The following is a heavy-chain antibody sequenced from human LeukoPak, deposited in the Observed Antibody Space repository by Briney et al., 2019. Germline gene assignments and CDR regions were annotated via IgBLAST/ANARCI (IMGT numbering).Heavy chain of an antibody. D-gene: IGHD6-19*01. CDR2: ISASGRIK. V-gene: IGHV3-23*01. J-gene: IGHJ4*02. CDR3: AKVLRSSDCYYFDY. Sequence: TGGSLRLSCAASGFTFSNYAMHWVRQAPGQGLGWVSGISASGRIKYYTNSVKGRSTISRDSPKNGLWLQMNSLRPEVTAIYYCAKVLRSSDCYYFDYWGQGTLVTVSS. CDR1: GFTFSNYA.